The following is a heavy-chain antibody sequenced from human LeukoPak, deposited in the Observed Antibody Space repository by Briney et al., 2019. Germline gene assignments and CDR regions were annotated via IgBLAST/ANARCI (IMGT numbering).Heavy chain of an antibody. CDR1: GFTFDDYA. J-gene: IGHJ4*02. CDR2: ISWNSGSI. D-gene: IGHD6-19*01. CDR3: AKAESSAWYRPFDY. V-gene: IGHV3-9*03. Sequence: GGSLRLSCAASGFTFDDYAMHWVRQAPGKGLERVSGISWNSGSIDYADSVKGRFTISRDNAKNSLYLQMNSLRGEDMALYYCAKAESSAWYRPFDYWGQGTLVTVSS.